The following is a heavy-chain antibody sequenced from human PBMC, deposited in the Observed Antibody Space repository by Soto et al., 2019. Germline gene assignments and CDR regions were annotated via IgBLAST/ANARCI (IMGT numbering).Heavy chain of an antibody. J-gene: IGHJ4*02. CDR2: IRSKAYGGTT. V-gene: IGHV3-49*03. CDR3: TRDPIDWYIWGSYRSDPTGY. CDR1: GFTFGDYA. D-gene: IGHD3-16*02. Sequence: GGSLRLSCTASGFTFGDYAMSWFRQAPGKGLEWVGFIRSKAYGGTTEYAASVKGRFTISRDDSKSIAYLQMNSLKTEDTAVYYCTRDPIDWYIWGSYRSDPTGYWGQGTLVTVSS.